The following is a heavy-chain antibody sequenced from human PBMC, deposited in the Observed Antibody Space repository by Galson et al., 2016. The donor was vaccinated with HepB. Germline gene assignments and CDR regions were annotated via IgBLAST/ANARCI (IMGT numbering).Heavy chain of an antibody. CDR1: GGTFSSYA. D-gene: IGHD2-15*01. CDR2: IIPIFDTA. J-gene: IGHJ5*02. Sequence: SVKVSCKASGGTFSSYAIGWVRQAPGQGLEWMGEIIPIFDTANYAQSFQGRVTITADKSTSTAYMGLSSLRSEDTAVYYCARGELIGYCSGGTCSNWFDPWGQGTLATVSS. CDR3: ARGELIGYCSGGTCSNWFDP. V-gene: IGHV1-69*06.